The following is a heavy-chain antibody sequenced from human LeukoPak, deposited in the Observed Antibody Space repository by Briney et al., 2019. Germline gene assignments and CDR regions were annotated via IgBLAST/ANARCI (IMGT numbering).Heavy chain of an antibody. CDR2: IYYSGST. J-gene: IGHJ3*02. V-gene: IGHV4-59*08. CDR1: GGSISSYY. D-gene: IGHD2-15*01. CDR3: ARLMFFYCSGGSCYYAFDI. Sequence: SETLSHTCTVSGGSISSYYWSWIRQPPGKGLEWIGYIYYSGSTNYNPSLKSRVTISVDTSKNQFSLKLSSVTAADTAVYYCARLMFFYCSGGSCYYAFDIWGQGTMVTVSS.